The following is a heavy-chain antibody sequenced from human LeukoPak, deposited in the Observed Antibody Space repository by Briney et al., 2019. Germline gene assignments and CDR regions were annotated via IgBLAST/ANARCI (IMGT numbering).Heavy chain of an antibody. J-gene: IGHJ4*02. CDR3: ARKYCSGGDCYSNY. CDR2: IYYGGST. CDR1: GGSICSSGYY. Sequence: SETLSLTCTVSGGSICSSGYYWGWIRQPPGKGLEWIGSIYYGGSTYYNPSLKSRVTISVDTSKNQFSLKLRSVTAADTAMYYCARKYCSGGDCYSNYWGQGTLVTVSS. D-gene: IGHD2-15*01. V-gene: IGHV4-39*01.